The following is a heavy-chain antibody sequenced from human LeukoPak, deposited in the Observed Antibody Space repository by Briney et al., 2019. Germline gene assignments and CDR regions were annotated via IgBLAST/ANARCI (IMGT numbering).Heavy chain of an antibody. CDR3: ARDHRLVRGTFYYFDY. CDR2: MNPNSDNT. V-gene: IGHV1-18*01. D-gene: IGHD3-10*01. J-gene: IGHJ4*02. Sequence: GASVKVSCKASGYTFTSYDINWVRQATGQGLEWMGWMNPNSDNTNYAQKLQGRVTMTTDTSTSTAYMELRSLRSDDTAVYYCARDHRLVRGTFYYFDYWGQGTLVTVSS. CDR1: GYTFTSYD.